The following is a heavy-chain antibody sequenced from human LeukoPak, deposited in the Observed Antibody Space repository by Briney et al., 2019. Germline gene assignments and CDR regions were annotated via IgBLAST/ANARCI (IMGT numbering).Heavy chain of an antibody. CDR1: GYTFTNYW. CDR2: IYPCNSDT. V-gene: IGHV5-51*01. Sequence: GESLKISCKGSGYTFTNYWIAWVRQMPGKGLEWLAMIYPCNSDTRYSPAFQNQVIISADKSISPAYLQWRSLVDSDTAMYYCARHNMISGVGAVERDYWGQGTLVTVSS. CDR3: ARHNMISGVGAVERDY. J-gene: IGHJ4*02. D-gene: IGHD3-22*01.